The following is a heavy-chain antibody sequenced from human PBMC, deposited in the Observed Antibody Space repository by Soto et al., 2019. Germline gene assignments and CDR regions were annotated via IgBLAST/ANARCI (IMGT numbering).Heavy chain of an antibody. Sequence: SETLSLTCTVSGASIISGEHYWSWIRQAPGKGLEWIGLIYYTGITDYNPSLKSRVAISLDTSKNQFSLRLSSVTAADTAVYYCAGVQLERLSFPDAFDIWGQGTMVTVSS. CDR1: GASIISGEHY. CDR3: AGVQLERLSFPDAFDI. D-gene: IGHD1-1*01. CDR2: IYYTGIT. V-gene: IGHV4-30-4*01. J-gene: IGHJ3*02.